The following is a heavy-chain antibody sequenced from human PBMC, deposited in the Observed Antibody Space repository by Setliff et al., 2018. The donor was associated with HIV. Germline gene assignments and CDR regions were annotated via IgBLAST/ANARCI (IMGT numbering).Heavy chain of an antibody. CDR1: TDSISNSH. J-gene: IGHJ5*02. Sequence: SETLSLTCSVSTDSISNSHWSWTRQTAGKGLEWIGRIFGSGTTHYNPSLESRVTMSIDTAKKQFFLRLNSVTAADTAVYFCARDRSKYGTGSSAYNWFDPWGPGTLVTVSS. D-gene: IGHD3-16*01. CDR2: IFGSGTT. CDR3: ARDRSKYGTGSSAYNWFDP. V-gene: IGHV4-4*07.